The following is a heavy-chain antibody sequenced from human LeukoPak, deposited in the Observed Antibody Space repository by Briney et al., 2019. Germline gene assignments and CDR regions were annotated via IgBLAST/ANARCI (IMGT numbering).Heavy chain of an antibody. J-gene: IGHJ4*02. Sequence: ASVTVSCKASGYTFTTSYINWVRQAPGQGLERMGWVSAYNGKTSYAQRFQGRVTMTTDSSTSTAYMDLASLRSDDTAVYYCARGGTFYPSIDYWGQGTLVTVSS. D-gene: IGHD1-26*01. V-gene: IGHV1-18*01. CDR3: ARGGTFYPSIDY. CDR2: VSAYNGKT. CDR1: GYTFTTSY.